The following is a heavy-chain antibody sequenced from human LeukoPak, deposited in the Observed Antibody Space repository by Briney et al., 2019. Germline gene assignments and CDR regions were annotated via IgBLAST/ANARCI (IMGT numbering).Heavy chain of an antibody. V-gene: IGHV4-59*01. D-gene: IGHD3-22*01. CDR3: ARDTRSYDTSGYYYFDY. Sequence: SETLSLTCSVSGASSTSYYWNWIRQAPGKGLEWIGYIYSDGTTSYSPSLRSRVTISIDTSRNQFSLKLSSVTAADAAVYYCARDTRSYDTSGYYYFDYWGQGALVTVSS. J-gene: IGHJ4*02. CDR1: GASSTSYY. CDR2: IYSDGTT.